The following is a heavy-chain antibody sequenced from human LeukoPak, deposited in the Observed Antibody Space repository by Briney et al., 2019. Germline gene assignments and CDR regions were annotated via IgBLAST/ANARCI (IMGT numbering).Heavy chain of an antibody. J-gene: IGHJ6*03. V-gene: IGHV4-59*01. D-gene: IGHD1-26*01. CDR3: ASGAYSYYYMDV. CDR2: IYYSGST. Sequence: SETLSLTCSVSGGAISRYYWSWIRQPPGKGLEWIGYIYYSGSTNYNPSLKSRVTISVDTSKNQFSLKLSSVTAADTAVYYCASGAYSYYYMDVWGKRTTVTISS. CDR1: GGAISRYY.